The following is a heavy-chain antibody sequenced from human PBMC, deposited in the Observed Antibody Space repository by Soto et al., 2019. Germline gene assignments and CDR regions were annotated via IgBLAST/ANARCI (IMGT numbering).Heavy chain of an antibody. CDR2: IYGSGGT. J-gene: IGHJ4*02. CDR1: GGSMFSYY. CDR3: ASKGASSYASRHFDN. Sequence: QVQLQESGPGLVKASETLSLTCTVSGGSMFSYYWSWILQPAGKGLEWIARIYGSGGTHYNPSLKSRVTMSLDTSKNKFSLRLTSVTAAHTAVYYCASKGASSYASRHFDNRRPGTLVTVSS. D-gene: IGHD3-16*01. V-gene: IGHV4-4*07.